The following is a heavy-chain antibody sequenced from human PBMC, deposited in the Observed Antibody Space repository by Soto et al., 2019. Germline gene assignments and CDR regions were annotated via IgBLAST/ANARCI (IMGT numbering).Heavy chain of an antibody. CDR2: FDPEDGET. CDR3: AAGGTRWLHSPFDY. J-gene: IGHJ4*02. V-gene: IGHV1-24*01. D-gene: IGHD1-1*01. Sequence: QVQLLQSGAEVKKPGASVKVCCKVSGHTLTELSMHWVRQAPGRGLEWMGGFDPEDGETISAQKFQGRVTMTEDTSTDSTYMELTSLRSEDTAVYYCAAGGTRWLHSPFDYWGQGTLVTISS. CDR1: GHTLTELS.